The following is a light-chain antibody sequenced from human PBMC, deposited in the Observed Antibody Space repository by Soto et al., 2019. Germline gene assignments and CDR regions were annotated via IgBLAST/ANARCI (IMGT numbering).Light chain of an antibody. CDR3: QQYEAYPLT. CDR1: QNINTW. Sequence: DIQMTQSPSTLSASVGDRVTITCRASQNINTWLAWYQQKPGKAPYLLIYKASDLQSGVPSRFSGSASGTEFPRTISSLQPDDIATYYCQQYEAYPLTYGGGTKVEI. CDR2: KAS. V-gene: IGKV1-5*03. J-gene: IGKJ4*01.